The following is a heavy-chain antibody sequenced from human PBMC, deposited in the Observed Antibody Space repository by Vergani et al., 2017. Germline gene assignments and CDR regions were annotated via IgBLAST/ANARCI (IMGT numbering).Heavy chain of an antibody. Sequence: LQESGPGLVKPSGTLSLTCDVSDASISSSNWWSWVRQSPGKGLEWIGEVYHSGSTNYNPSLKSRVTISVDTSKNQFSLKLSSVTAADTAVYYCARGGDFWSGYYTRPFDPWGQGTLVTVSS. J-gene: IGHJ5*02. D-gene: IGHD3-3*01. CDR1: DASISSSNW. V-gene: IGHV4-4*02. CDR3: ARGGDFWSGYYTRPFDP. CDR2: VYHSGST.